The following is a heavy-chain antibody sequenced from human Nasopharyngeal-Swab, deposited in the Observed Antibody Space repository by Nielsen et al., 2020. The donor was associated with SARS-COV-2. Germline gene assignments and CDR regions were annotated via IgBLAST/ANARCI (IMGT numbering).Heavy chain of an antibody. V-gene: IGHV2-5*08. Sequence: SGPTLVKPTQTLTLTCTFSGFSLSTSGMCVSRIRQPPGKALEWLALIYWDDDKRYSPSLKSRLTITKDTSKNQVVLTMTNMDPVDTATYYCARMTTVTIIDYWGQGTLVTVSS. CDR3: ARMTTVTIIDY. J-gene: IGHJ4*02. D-gene: IGHD4-17*01. CDR2: IYWDDDK. CDR1: GFSLSTSGMC.